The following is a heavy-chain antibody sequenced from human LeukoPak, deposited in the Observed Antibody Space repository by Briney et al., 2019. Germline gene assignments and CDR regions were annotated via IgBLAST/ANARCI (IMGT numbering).Heavy chain of an antibody. D-gene: IGHD5-24*01. Sequence: ASVKVSCKASGYTFTSYYMHWVRQAPGQGLEWLGIINPSDGGTSYAQKFQGRVTMTSDTSTRTVYMDLSSLRSDDTAVYYCARGRRNGYTYDLIGYWGQGTLVTVSS. CDR2: INPSDGGT. V-gene: IGHV1-46*01. CDR3: ARGRRNGYTYDLIGY. CDR1: GYTFTSYY. J-gene: IGHJ4*02.